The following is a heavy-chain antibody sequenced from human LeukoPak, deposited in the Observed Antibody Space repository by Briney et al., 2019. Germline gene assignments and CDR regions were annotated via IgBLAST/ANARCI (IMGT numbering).Heavy chain of an antibody. CDR3: ARFYGSGSYDPPDYFDY. J-gene: IGHJ4*02. CDR1: GFTFSSYW. V-gene: IGHV3-7*03. Sequence: PGGSPRLSCAASGFTFSSYWMSWVRQAPGKGLEWVANIKQDGSEKYYVDSVKGRFTISRDNAKNSLYLQMNSLRAEDTAVYYCARFYGSGSYDPPDYFDYWGQGTLVTVSS. CDR2: IKQDGSEK. D-gene: IGHD3-10*01.